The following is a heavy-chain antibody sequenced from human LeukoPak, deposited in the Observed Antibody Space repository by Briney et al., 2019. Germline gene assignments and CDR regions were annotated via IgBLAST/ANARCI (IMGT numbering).Heavy chain of an antibody. CDR1: GYTFTGYY. CDR2: INPNSGGT. Sequence: ASVKVSCRASGYTFTGYYMHWVRQAPGQGLEWMGWINPNSGGTNYAQKFQGWVTMTRDTSISTAYMELSRLRSDDTAVYYCARGGIYSSSWYGFTDAFDIWGQGTMVTVSS. D-gene: IGHD6-13*01. V-gene: IGHV1-2*04. J-gene: IGHJ3*02. CDR3: ARGGIYSSSWYGFTDAFDI.